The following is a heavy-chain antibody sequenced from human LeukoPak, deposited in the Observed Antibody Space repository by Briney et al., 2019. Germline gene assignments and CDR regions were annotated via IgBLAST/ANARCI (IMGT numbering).Heavy chain of an antibody. D-gene: IGHD2-15*01. J-gene: IGHJ5*02. CDR3: ARDGAVGYCSGGSCYSHNWFDP. CDR2: ILYDGNDE. CDR1: GFTFSNYG. V-gene: IGHV3-30*02. Sequence: GGSLRLSCTAPGFTFSNYGMHWVRQAPGKGLEWVAVILYDGNDEYYTDSVKGRFAISRDNSKNTLYLQMNSLRAEDTAVYYCARDGAVGYCSGGSCYSHNWFDPWGQGTLVTVSS.